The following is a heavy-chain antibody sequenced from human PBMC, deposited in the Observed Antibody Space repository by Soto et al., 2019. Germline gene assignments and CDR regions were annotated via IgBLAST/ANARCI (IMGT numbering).Heavy chain of an antibody. CDR1: GLAVPTHY. V-gene: IGHV3-53*01. D-gene: IGHD3-10*01. CDR3: ARDSGLIRGSYGVDV. CDR2: IYRSGAI. Sequence: WXSPRPLFAASGLAVPTHYKNWVRQAPGKGLEWVSVIYRSGAIYYPDSVRGRFTASRDYSHNTLYLQMDSLRVEDTAVYYCARDSGLIRGSYGVDVWGPGTTVTVSS. J-gene: IGHJ6*02.